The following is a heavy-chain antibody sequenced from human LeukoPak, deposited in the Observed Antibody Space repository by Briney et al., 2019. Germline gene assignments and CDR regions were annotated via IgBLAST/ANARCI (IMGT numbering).Heavy chain of an antibody. Sequence: SETLSLTCAVSGGSISSGGYSWSWIRQPPGKGLEWIGYIYHSGSTYYNPSLTSRVTISVDRSKNQFSLKLSSVTAADTAVYYCARVSTGIAAAGTHNWFDPWGQGTLVTVSS. J-gene: IGHJ5*02. CDR1: GGSISSGGYS. D-gene: IGHD6-13*01. CDR3: ARVSTGIAAAGTHNWFDP. CDR2: IYHSGST. V-gene: IGHV4-30-2*01.